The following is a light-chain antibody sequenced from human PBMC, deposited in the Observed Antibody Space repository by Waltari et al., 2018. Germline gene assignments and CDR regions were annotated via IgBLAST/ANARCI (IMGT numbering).Light chain of an antibody. Sequence: EIVLTQSPATLSLSPGERATPSCRASQTVITYLAWYQQKPGQAHRLLISDASNRGPGIPARFSGSGAGTDFTLTSSSLEPEDFAVYYCQQRYYWPPWTFGQGTKVEL. CDR3: QQRYYWPPWT. J-gene: IGKJ1*01. V-gene: IGKV3-11*01. CDR1: QTVITY. CDR2: DAS.